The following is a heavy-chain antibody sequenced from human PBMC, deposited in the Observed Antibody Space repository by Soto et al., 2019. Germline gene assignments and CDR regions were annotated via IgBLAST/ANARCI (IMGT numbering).Heavy chain of an antibody. J-gene: IGHJ4*02. CDR1: GFTFSGFG. D-gene: IGHD3-16*01. V-gene: IGHV3-33*01. Sequence: GGSLRLSCAASGFTFSGFGMHWVRQAPGKGLEWVAIIWYDGSDKYYADSVKGRFTISRDNSKNTLYLQMNSLRAEDTAVYHCAFGNLSYYFDFWGQGTPVTVSS. CDR2: IWYDGSDK. CDR3: AFGNLSYYFDF.